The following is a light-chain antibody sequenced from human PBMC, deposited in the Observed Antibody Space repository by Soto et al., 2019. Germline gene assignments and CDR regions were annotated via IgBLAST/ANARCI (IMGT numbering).Light chain of an antibody. V-gene: IGKV3-20*01. Sequence: DIELTQSPGTLSLSPGERATLSCRASQSISSGHLAWYQQRPGQAPRLLMYGISSRATGTPDRFSGSGSGTDFTLTISRLEPEDFAVYSCQHYDYVPTFGQGTRLEI. J-gene: IGKJ5*01. CDR2: GIS. CDR1: QSISSGH. CDR3: QHYDYVPT.